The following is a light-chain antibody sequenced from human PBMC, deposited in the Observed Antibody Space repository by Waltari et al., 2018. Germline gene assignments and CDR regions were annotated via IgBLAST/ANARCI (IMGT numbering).Light chain of an antibody. V-gene: IGKV3-15*01. CDR1: QSVRIK. CDR3: QQYNNWPLT. J-gene: IGKJ4*01. Sequence: EIVMTPSPANLSVSPGESATLSCRASQSVRIKLAWYQQKPGQAPRLLISDASTRATVIPTRFSGSGSGTDFTLTISSLQSEDFAVYYCQQYNNWPLTFGGGTKVEIK. CDR2: DAS.